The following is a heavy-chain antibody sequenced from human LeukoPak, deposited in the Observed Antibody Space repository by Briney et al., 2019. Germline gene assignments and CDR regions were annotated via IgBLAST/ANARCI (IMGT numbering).Heavy chain of an antibody. CDR1: GFTVSSNY. J-gene: IGHJ4*02. Sequence: GGSLRLSCAASGFTVSSNYMSWVRQAAGKGLEWVSVIYSGGSTYYADSVKGRFTISRDNSKNTLYLQMNSLRAEDTAVYYCARVGGRWLQYLYFDYWGQGTLVTVSS. V-gene: IGHV3-53*01. D-gene: IGHD5-24*01. CDR3: ARVGGRWLQYLYFDY. CDR2: IYSGGST.